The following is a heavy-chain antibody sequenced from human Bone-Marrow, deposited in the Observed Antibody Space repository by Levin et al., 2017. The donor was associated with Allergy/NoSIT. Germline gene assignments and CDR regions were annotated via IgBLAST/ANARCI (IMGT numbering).Heavy chain of an antibody. V-gene: IGHV3-20*04. CDR2: INWNGGST. D-gene: IGHD3-9*01. J-gene: IGHJ4*02. Sequence: GGSLRLSCAASGFTFDDYGMSWVRQAPGKGLEWVSGINWNGGSTGYADSVKGRFTISRDNAKNSLYLQMNSLRAEDTALYYCARGDYDILTGYYPFDYWGQGTLVTVSS. CDR3: ARGDYDILTGYYPFDY. CDR1: GFTFDDYG.